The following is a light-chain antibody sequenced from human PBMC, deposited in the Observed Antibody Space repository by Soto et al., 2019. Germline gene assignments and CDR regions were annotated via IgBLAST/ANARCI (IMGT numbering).Light chain of an antibody. V-gene: IGLV2-14*01. CDR2: DVS. Sequence: QSALTQPASVSGSPGQSITISCTGTSSDVGGYNYVSWYQQHPGKAPKLMSYDVSNRPSGVSNRFYGSKSGNTASLTISGLQAEDEADYYCSSYTSSRTLDVFGTGTKLTVL. CDR1: SSDVGGYNY. J-gene: IGLJ1*01. CDR3: SSYTSSRTLDV.